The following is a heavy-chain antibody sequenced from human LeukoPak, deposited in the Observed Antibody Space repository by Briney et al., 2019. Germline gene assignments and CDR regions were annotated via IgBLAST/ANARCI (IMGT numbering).Heavy chain of an antibody. CDR3: ARGIAAAGMYYFDY. D-gene: IGHD6-13*01. J-gene: IGHJ4*02. CDR2: INAGNGNT. V-gene: IGHV1-3*03. Sequence: GASVKVSCKASGYTFTSYAMHWVRQAPGQRLEWMGWINAGNGNTKYSQEFQGRVTITRDTSASTAYMELSSLRSEDMAVYYCARGIAAAGMYYFDYWGQGTLVTVSS. CDR1: GYTFTSYA.